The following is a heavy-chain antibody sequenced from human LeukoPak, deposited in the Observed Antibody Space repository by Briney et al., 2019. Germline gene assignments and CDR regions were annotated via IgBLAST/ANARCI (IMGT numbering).Heavy chain of an antibody. CDR3: ARQEKAAFDI. CDR1: GYIFSSHW. V-gene: IGHV5-51*01. J-gene: IGHJ3*02. Sequence: GESLKISCKGSGYIFSSHWIAWVRQMPGKGLEWMGFIYPGDSDTRYSPSSQGRVIISTDKSINTAYLQWGSLTASDTATYYCARQEKAAFDIWGQGTMVVVSS. CDR2: IYPGDSDT.